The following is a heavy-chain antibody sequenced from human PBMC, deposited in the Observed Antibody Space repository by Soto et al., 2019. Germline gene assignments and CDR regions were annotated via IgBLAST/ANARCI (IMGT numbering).Heavy chain of an antibody. V-gene: IGHV4-34*01. CDR2: INHSGST. Sequence: PSETLALTCAVYGGSFSCYYWSWIRQPPGKGLEWIGEINHSGSTNYNPSLKSRVTISVDTSKNQFSLKLSSVTAADTAVYYCAXGRRTIFGVVVGNWFDPWGQGTLVTVSS. CDR3: AXGRRTIFGVVVGNWFDP. J-gene: IGHJ5*02. CDR1: GGSFSCYY. D-gene: IGHD3-3*01.